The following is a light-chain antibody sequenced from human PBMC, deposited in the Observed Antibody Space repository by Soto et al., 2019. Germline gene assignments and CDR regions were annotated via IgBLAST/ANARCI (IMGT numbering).Light chain of an antibody. CDR3: SSYSRTTTLGV. CDR2: EVS. J-gene: IGLJ1*01. Sequence: QSALTQPASVSGSLGQSITISCTGTSSDVGGFNYVSWYQQHPGKAPKLMIYEVSNRPSGVSNRFSGSKSGNTASLTISGLQAEDEADYYCSSYSRTTTLGVFGTGTKVTVL. CDR1: SSDVGGFNY. V-gene: IGLV2-14*01.